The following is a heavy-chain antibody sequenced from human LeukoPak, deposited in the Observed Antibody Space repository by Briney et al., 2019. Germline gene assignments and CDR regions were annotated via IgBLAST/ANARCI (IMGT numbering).Heavy chain of an antibody. CDR2: ISSSGGTI. Sequence: GGSLRLSCAASGFTFSSYAMSWVRQAPGKGLEWVSYISSSGGTISYADSVKGRFTISRDNAKNSLYLQMNSLRVEDTAVYYCARGPVSSSGFFGYWGQGTLVTVSS. D-gene: IGHD6-19*01. CDR1: GFTFSSYA. CDR3: ARGPVSSSGFFGY. V-gene: IGHV3-48*04. J-gene: IGHJ4*02.